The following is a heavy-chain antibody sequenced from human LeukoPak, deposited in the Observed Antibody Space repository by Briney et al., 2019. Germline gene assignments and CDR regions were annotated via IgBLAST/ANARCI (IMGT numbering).Heavy chain of an antibody. D-gene: IGHD7-27*01. V-gene: IGHV3-15*01. CDR2: SKGKIDGGTT. CDR3: VTDNGEYSFDF. J-gene: IGHJ4*02. CDR1: GLTFSNAW. Sequence: GVSLRLSCAASGLTFSNAWMSWVRQAPGKGLEWVGRSKGKIDGGTTDYAAPVKGRFTISRDDSKTTLYLQMNSLKTEDTAVYYCVTDNGEYSFDFWGQGTLVTVSS.